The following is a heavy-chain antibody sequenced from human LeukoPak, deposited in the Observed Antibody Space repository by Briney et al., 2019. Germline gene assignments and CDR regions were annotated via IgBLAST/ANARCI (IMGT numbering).Heavy chain of an antibody. V-gene: IGHV4-34*01. CDR1: AGSFSEYY. D-gene: IGHD6-13*01. J-gene: IGHJ4*02. CDR2: INHSGRT. CDR3: ARGLQAAAGIDY. Sequence: SDTLSHTCAVHAGSFSEYYWGCIRQPPGKGLKSSGEINHSGRTNYNPSLKSRVTISVDTSKNQFSLKLSSVTAADTAVYYCARGLQAAAGIDYWGQGTLVTVSS.